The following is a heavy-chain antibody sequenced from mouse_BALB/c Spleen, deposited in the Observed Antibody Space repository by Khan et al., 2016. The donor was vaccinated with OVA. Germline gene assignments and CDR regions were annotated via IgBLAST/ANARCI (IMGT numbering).Heavy chain of an antibody. J-gene: IGHJ2*01. D-gene: IGHD2-14*01. CDR3: AAAYYRNYFDY. CDR2: IYPGNGYT. Sequence: VQLQQSGAELGRPGSSVKLSRKTSGFTFTSYGIKWVKQRPGQGLEWIGYIYPGNGYTVYNEKFQGKATLTSDTSSSTAYMQLRSLTSEDSAIYFGAAAYYRNYFDYWGQGTTLTVSS. V-gene: IGHV1S134*01. CDR1: GFTFTSYG.